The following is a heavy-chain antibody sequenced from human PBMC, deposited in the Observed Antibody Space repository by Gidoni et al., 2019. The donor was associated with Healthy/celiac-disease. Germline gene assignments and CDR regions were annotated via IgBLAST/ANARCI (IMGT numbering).Heavy chain of an antibody. D-gene: IGHD3-10*01. J-gene: IGHJ4*02. V-gene: IGHV3-53*01. CDR2: IYSGGST. CDR3: ARGNLKWFGEYDY. Sequence: EVQLVESGGGLIQPGGSLRLSCAASGFTVSSNYMSWVRQAPGKGLECVSVIYSGGSTYYADSVKGRFTISRDNSKNTLYLQMNSLRAEDTAVYYCARGNLKWFGEYDYWGQGTLVTVSS. CDR1: GFTVSSNY.